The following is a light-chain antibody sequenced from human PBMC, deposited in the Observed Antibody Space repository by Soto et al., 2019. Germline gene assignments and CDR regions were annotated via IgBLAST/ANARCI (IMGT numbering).Light chain of an antibody. CDR1: QSISSY. CDR2: AAS. Sequence: DIQMTQSPSSLSASVGDRVIITCRASQSISSYLNWYQQKPGKAPKLLIYAASSLQSGGPSRFSGSGSGTEFTLTISSLQPDDFATYYCQHYNSYSDAFGQGTKVDVK. V-gene: IGKV1-39*01. CDR3: QHYNSYSDA. J-gene: IGKJ1*01.